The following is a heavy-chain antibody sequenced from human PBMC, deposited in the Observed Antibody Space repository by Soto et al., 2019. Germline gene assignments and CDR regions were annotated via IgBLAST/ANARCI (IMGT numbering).Heavy chain of an antibody. CDR1: GFTFSDYY. Sequence: QVQLVESGGGLVKTGGSLRLSCAASGFTFSDYYMNWIRQAPGKGLAWLSSSDGSSAYTNYAGSVKGRFTISRDNAKNSLFLQFTSLRDEDTAVYYCARAVGNSYGMDVWGPGTKVTVSS. D-gene: IGHD1-26*01. V-gene: IGHV3-11*06. CDR2: SDGSSAYT. J-gene: IGHJ6*02. CDR3: ARAVGNSYGMDV.